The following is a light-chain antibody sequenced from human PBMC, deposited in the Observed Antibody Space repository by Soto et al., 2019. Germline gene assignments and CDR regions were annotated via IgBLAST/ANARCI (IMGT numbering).Light chain of an antibody. CDR2: EVS. V-gene: IGLV2-14*01. J-gene: IGLJ1*01. CDR3: SSYTSSSTV. Sequence: ALTQPASVSGSPGQSITISCTGTSSDVGGYNYVSWYQQHPGKAPKLMIYEVSNRPPGVSNRFPGSKSGNTASLTISGLQAEDEADYYCSSYTSSSTVFGTGTKVTVL. CDR1: SSDVGGYNY.